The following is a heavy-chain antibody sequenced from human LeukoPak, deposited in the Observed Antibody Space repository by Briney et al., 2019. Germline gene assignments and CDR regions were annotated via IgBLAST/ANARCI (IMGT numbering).Heavy chain of an antibody. Sequence: SETLSLTCAVYGGSFSGYYWSWIRQPPGKGLEWIGEIHLSGRTNYNPSLNSRVTLALDTSKNHLSLSLTSVTAADTAVYYCSRENGAFSPFGYWGQGTLVTVPS. V-gene: IGHV4-34*01. J-gene: IGHJ4*02. CDR2: IHLSGRT. CDR3: SRENGAFSPFGY. D-gene: IGHD2-8*01. CDR1: GGSFSGYY.